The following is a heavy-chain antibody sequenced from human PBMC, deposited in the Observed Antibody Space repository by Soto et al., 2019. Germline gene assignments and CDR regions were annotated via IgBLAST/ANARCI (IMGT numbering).Heavy chain of an antibody. CDR3: AKAGFWSGYYSLVDY. D-gene: IGHD3-3*01. CDR2: ISWNSGSI. J-gene: IGHJ4*02. CDR1: GFTFDDYA. Sequence: EVQLVESGGGLVQPGRSLRLSCAASGFTFDDYAMHWVRQAPGKGLEWVSGISWNSGSIGYADSVKGRFTISRDNAKNSLYLQMNRLRAEDTALYYCAKAGFWSGYYSLVDYWGQGTLVNVSS. V-gene: IGHV3-9*01.